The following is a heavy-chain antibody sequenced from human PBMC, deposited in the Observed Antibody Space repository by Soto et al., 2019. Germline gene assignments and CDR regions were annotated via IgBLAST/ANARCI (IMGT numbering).Heavy chain of an antibody. D-gene: IGHD6-13*01. V-gene: IGHV3-33*01. CDR1: GFAFSNYG. CDR3: ARDWWEEPAGKETVSQFDY. Sequence: QVHLVESGGGVVQPGRSLTLSCTASGFAFSNYGIHWVRQAPGRGLEWVAVIWSDGTKKFYAVSVRGRFIITRDNSKNTIYLQMNSLRAEDTAVYYCARDWWEEPAGKETVSQFDYWGQGTLVTVSS. J-gene: IGHJ4*02. CDR2: IWSDGTKK.